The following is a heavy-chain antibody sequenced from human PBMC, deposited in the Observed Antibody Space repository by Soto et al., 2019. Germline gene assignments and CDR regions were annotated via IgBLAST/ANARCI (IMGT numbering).Heavy chain of an antibody. D-gene: IGHD6-13*01. J-gene: IGHJ4*02. CDR1: GGTFSSYT. Sequence: QVQLVQSGAEVKKPGSSVKVSCKASGGTFSSYTISWVRQAPGQGLEWMGRIIPILGIANYAQKVQGRVTITADKSTSTAYMELSSLRSEDTAVYYCARSPTDSSPCDYWGQGTLVTVSS. CDR3: ARSPTDSSPCDY. V-gene: IGHV1-69*02. CDR2: IIPILGIA.